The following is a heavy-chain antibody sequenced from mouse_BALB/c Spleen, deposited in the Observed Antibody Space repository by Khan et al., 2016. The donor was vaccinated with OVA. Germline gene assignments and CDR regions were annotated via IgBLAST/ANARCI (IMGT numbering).Heavy chain of an antibody. CDR3: ARMARTIN. Sequence: EVELVESGGGLVQPAGSLKLSCAASGFTFSSYGMSWVRQTPDKRLELVATINSNGGSTYYPDSVKGRFTISRDKAKNTLYLQMSSLKSEDTAMYYCARMARTINWGQGTTLTVSS. V-gene: IGHV5-6-3*01. CDR1: GFTFSSYG. CDR2: INSNGGST. J-gene: IGHJ2*01.